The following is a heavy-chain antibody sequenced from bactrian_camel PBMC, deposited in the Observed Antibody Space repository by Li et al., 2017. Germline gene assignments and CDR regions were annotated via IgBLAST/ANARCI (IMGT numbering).Heavy chain of an antibody. CDR2: IDSGGGST. CDR3: SVATTSATFNY. CDR1: GSPYSSYC. Sequence: VQLVESGGGLVQPGGSLRLSCAASGSPYSSYCMGWFRKAPGKGLEWVSAIDSGGGSTYYTDSVKGRFAISRDNAMNTVYLQMNSLKPEDTALYHCSVATTSATFNYWGQGTQVTVS. D-gene: IGHD5*01. V-gene: IGHV3S40*01. J-gene: IGHJ4*01.